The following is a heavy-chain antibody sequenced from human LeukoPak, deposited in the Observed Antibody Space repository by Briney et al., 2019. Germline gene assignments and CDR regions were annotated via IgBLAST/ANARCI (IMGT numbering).Heavy chain of an antibody. CDR1: GFMFGNAE. J-gene: IGHJ4*02. V-gene: IGHV3-33*08. D-gene: IGHD6-13*01. CDR2: IWSDGINK. CDR3: ARSTYSSSSYYFDY. Sequence: GGSLRLSCAASGFMFGNAEMNWVRQAPGKGLEWVAVIWSDGINKYYVDSVKGRFTISRDNSKNTLYLQMNSLRADDTAVYYCARSTYSSSSYYFDYWGQGSLVTVSS.